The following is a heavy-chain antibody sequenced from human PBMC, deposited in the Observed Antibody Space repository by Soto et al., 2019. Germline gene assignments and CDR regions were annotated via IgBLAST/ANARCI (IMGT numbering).Heavy chain of an antibody. V-gene: IGHV3-23*01. D-gene: IGHD6-13*01. J-gene: IGHJ2*01. CDR1: EFTFSSYA. CDR2: ISGNGGST. Sequence: EVQLLESGGGLVQPGGSLRLSCAASEFTFSSYAMSWVRQAAGKGLEWVSGISGNGGSTHYADSVKGRFTISRDKFKNKVYLQMNSLRAEDTAIYYCAKEAVAVLGTLDLWGRGTLVSVSA. CDR3: AKEAVAVLGTLDL.